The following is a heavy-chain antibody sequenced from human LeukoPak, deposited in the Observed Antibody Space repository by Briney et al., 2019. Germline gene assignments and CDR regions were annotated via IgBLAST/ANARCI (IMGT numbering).Heavy chain of an antibody. CDR2: IIPIFGTA. CDR1: GGTFSSYA. V-gene: IGHV1-69*05. CDR3: ATGIAAAGGHYYYYYYMDV. J-gene: IGHJ6*03. Sequence: SVKVSCKASGGTFSSYAISWVRQAPGQGLEWMGGIIPIFGTANYAQKFQGRVTITTDESTSTAYMELSSLRSEDTAVYYCATGIAAAGGHYYYYYYMDVWGKGTTVIVSS. D-gene: IGHD6-13*01.